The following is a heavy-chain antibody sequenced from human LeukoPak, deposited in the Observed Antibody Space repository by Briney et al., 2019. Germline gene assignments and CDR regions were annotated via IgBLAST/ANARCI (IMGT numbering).Heavy chain of an antibody. D-gene: IGHD1-1*01. CDR2: TSSSSSTI. V-gene: IGHV3-48*04. Sequence: GGSLRLSCAASGFTFSGYDMSWVRQAPGKGLEWVSYTSSSSSTIYYADSVKSRFTISRDNAKNSLYLQMNSLRAEDTAVYFCAKSRSGSANWALQIFDNWGQGTLVTVSS. CDR3: AKSRSGSANWALQIFDN. J-gene: IGHJ4*02. CDR1: GFTFSGYD.